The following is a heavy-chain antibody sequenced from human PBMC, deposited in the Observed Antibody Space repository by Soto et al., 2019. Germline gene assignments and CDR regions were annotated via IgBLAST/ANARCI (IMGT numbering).Heavy chain of an antibody. CDR2: IKRDGTER. Sequence: QLVESGGGLVQPGGSLRLSCAASGFTITNYWMTWVRQAPGKGLEWVANIKRDGTERSYLDSVRGRFTVSRDNAKNSLYLQMNRLGAEDTALYFCARDVSPGSSGYYLDAVDIWGQGTMVTVSS. J-gene: IGHJ3*02. CDR3: ARDVSPGSSGYYLDAVDI. D-gene: IGHD6-25*01. CDR1: GFTITNYW. V-gene: IGHV3-7*05.